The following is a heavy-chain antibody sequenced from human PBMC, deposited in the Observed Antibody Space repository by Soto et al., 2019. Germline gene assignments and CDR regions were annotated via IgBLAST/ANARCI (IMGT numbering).Heavy chain of an antibody. V-gene: IGHV4-39*01. Sequence: SETLCLTCTGSGGSISSSSYYWGWIRQPPGKGLEWIGSIYYSGSTYYNPSLKSRVTISVDTSKNQFSLKLSSVTAADTAVYYCPTPISYGDTIAYRGQRTMVTVSS. D-gene: IGHD4-17*01. CDR3: PTPISYGDTIAY. J-gene: IGHJ4*02. CDR2: IYYSGST. CDR1: GGSISSSSYY.